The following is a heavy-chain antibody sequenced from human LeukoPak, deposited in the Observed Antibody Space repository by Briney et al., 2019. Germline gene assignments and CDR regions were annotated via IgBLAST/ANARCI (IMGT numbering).Heavy chain of an antibody. CDR1: GFTFSRYW. CDR3: AKDSSGYHYPDAFDI. V-gene: IGHV3-7*04. Sequence: GGSLRLSCAASGFTFSRYWLSWVRPAPGQGLELVAHIKRDRSKKYYVDSVKGRFTIASDNAKNSLYLQMNSLRAEDTAVYYCAKDSSGYHYPDAFDIWGQGTMVTVSS. J-gene: IGHJ3*02. CDR2: IKRDRSKK. D-gene: IGHD3-22*01.